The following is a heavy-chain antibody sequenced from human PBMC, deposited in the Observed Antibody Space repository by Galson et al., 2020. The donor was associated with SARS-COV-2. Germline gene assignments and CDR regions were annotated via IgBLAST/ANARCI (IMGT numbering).Heavy chain of an antibody. Sequence: GESLKISCAASGFSFSTYAMSWVRQSPGRGLEWVATLSAGSDITYYADSVKGRFTISRDNSKNTLSLQMSSLGAEDTAVYYCAKSSVTAAVTSDSFDYWGQGALVTVSS. J-gene: IGHJ4*02. D-gene: IGHD2-2*01. V-gene: IGHV3-23*01. CDR2: LSAGSDIT. CDR3: AKSSVTAAVTSDSFDY. CDR1: GFSFSTYA.